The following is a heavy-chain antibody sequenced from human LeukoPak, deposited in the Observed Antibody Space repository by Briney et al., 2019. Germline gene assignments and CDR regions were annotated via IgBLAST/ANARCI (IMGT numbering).Heavy chain of an antibody. CDR1: GGSISSGGYS. D-gene: IGHD1-26*01. J-gene: IGHJ4*02. V-gene: IGHV4-30-2*01. Sequence: SETLSLTCTVSGGSISSGGYSWSWIRQPPGKGLEWIGYIYHSGSTYYNPSLKSRVTISVDRSKNQFSLKLSSVTAADTAVYYCARSRGSYSTPLVEWGQGTLVTVSS. CDR3: ARSRGSYSTPLVE. CDR2: IYHSGST.